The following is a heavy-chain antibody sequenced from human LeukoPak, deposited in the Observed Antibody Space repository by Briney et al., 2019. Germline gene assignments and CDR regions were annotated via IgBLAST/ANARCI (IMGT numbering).Heavy chain of an antibody. Sequence: PGGSLRLSCAASGFTFSSYGMHWVRQAPGKGLEWVAVIWYDGSNKYYADSVKGRFTISRDNSKNTLYLQMNSLRAEDTAVYYCARERSDVVVVAATPGLNYWGLGTLVTVSS. J-gene: IGHJ4*02. V-gene: IGHV3-33*01. CDR1: GFTFSSYG. CDR2: IWYDGSNK. D-gene: IGHD2-15*01. CDR3: ARERSDVVVVAATPGLNY.